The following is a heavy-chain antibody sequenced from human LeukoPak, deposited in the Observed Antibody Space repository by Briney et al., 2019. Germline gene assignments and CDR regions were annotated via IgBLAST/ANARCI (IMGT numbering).Heavy chain of an antibody. D-gene: IGHD4-17*01. CDR3: ARDLAVTTWFGDAFDI. V-gene: IGHV1-3*01. J-gene: IGHJ3*02. CDR1: GYTFTSYA. CDR2: INAGNGNT. Sequence: ASVKVSCKASGYTFTSYAMHWVRQAPGQRLEWMGWINAGNGNTKYSQKFQGRVTITRDTSASTAYMELSSLRSEDTAVYYCARDLAVTTWFGDAFDIRGQGTMVTVSS.